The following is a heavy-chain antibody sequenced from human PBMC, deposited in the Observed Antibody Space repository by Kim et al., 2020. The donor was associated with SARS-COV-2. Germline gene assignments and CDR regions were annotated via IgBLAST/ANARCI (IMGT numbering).Heavy chain of an antibody. CDR3: GRQQYYYYSMDV. V-gene: IGHV4-39*01. Sequence: SETLPLTCTVSGGSISSSNYYWVWIRQPPGKALEWIGSIYYSGTTYYNPSLKSRVTTSVDMSNNQFSLKLSSVTAAGTAVYYCGRQQYYYYSMDVWGKGTTVTNSS. CDR1: GGSISSSNYY. CDR2: IYYSGTT. J-gene: IGHJ6*04.